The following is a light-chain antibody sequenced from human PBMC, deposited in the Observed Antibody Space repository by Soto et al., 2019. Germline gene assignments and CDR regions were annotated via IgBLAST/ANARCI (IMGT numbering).Light chain of an antibody. CDR1: NIGSKS. J-gene: IGLJ2*01. CDR2: YDS. CDR3: QVWERSSDHYVV. V-gene: IGLV3-21*01. Sequence: SSELTQPPSVSVAPGKTARITCGGNNIGSKSVHWYQQKPGQAPVLVIYYDSDRPSGIPERFSGSNSGNTATLTISRVEAGDEADYYCQVWERSSDHYVVFGGGTKLTVL.